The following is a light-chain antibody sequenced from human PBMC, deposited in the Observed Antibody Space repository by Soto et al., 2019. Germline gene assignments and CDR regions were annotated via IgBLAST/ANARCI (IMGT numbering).Light chain of an antibody. CDR3: SSFTSINTGV. V-gene: IGLV2-14*01. Sequence: QSALTQPASVSGSPGQSITISCTGTSSDVGGYNYVSWYQQHPGKAPKLMIYEVSNRPSGVSNRFSGSKSGNTASLTISGLQTEADADYYCSSFTSINTGVFGGGTKLTVL. CDR1: SSDVGGYNY. CDR2: EVS. J-gene: IGLJ3*02.